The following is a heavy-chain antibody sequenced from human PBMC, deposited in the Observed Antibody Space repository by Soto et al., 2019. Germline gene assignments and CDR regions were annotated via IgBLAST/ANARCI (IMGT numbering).Heavy chain of an antibody. D-gene: IGHD6-13*01. V-gene: IGHV1-69*13. CDR2: IIPIFGTA. CDR1: GGTFSSYA. Sequence: GASVKVSCKASGGTFSSYAISWVRQAPGQGLEWMGGIIPIFGTANYAQKFQGRVTITADESTSTAYIELSSLRSEDTAVYYCARPSGIAAADDAFDIWGQGTMVTVSS. CDR3: ARPSGIAAADDAFDI. J-gene: IGHJ3*02.